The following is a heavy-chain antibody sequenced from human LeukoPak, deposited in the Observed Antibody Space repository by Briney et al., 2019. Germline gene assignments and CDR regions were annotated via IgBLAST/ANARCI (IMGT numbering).Heavy chain of an antibody. CDR2: INPKSGDT. D-gene: IGHD3-22*01. J-gene: IGHJ4*02. CDR1: GYTFTGYH. CDR3: ARGSAFDFAGYYFALGY. V-gene: IGHV1-2*02. Sequence: ASVKVSCKASGYTFTGYHMHWVRQAPGQGLEWMGWINPKSGDTNYTQKFQGRVTMTRDTAISTVYLELHRLTSDDTAVYYCARGSAFDFAGYYFALGYWGQGTLVTVSS.